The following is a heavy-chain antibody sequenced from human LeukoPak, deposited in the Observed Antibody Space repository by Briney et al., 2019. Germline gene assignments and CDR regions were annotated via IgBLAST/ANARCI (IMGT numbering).Heavy chain of an antibody. CDR1: GFTFSSYG. Sequence: PGGSLRLSCAASGFTFSSYGMHWVRQAPGKGLEWVAVIWYDGSNKYYADSVKGRFTISRDNSKNTLYLQMNSLRAEDTAVYYCARDSYYGSGTWEPTFYYYYGMDVWGQGTTVTVSS. J-gene: IGHJ6*02. V-gene: IGHV3-33*01. CDR2: IWYDGSNK. CDR3: ARDSYYGSGTWEPTFYYYYGMDV. D-gene: IGHD3-10*01.